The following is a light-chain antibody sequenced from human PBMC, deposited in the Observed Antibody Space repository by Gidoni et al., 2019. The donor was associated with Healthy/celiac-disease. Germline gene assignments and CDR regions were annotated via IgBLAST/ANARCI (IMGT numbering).Light chain of an antibody. CDR3: QQYHSYPPT. CDR1: QGISSY. J-gene: IGKJ4*01. Sequence: AIRVNTSPSSFSASTGDRVTIPCRASQGISSYLAWYQQKPGKAPKRLIYAASTLQSGVPSRCSGSGAGTDVTLTISCRQSEDFATDYCQQYHSYPPTFGGGTKVEIK. V-gene: IGKV1-8*01. CDR2: AAS.